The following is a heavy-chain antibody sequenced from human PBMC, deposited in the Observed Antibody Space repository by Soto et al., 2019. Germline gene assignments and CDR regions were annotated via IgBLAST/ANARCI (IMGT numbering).Heavy chain of an antibody. CDR3: AKHGEGHDYLEY. D-gene: IGHD7-27*01. V-gene: IGHV5-10-1*03. J-gene: IGHJ4*02. Sequence: EVQLVQSGAEIKKPGESLTISCKASGYSSSKSWISWVRQMPGKGLESMGRIDPSDSETNYSPSFHGHVTISIDKSINTAYLRWSSLKASDSATYYCAKHGEGHDYLEYWGQGTLVTVSS. CDR1: GYSSSKSW. CDR2: IDPSDSET.